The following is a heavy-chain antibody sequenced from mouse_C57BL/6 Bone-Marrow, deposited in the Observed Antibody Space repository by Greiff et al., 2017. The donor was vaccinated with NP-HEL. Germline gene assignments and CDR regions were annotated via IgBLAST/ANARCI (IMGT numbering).Heavy chain of an antibody. V-gene: IGHV1-50*01. CDR1: GYTFTSYW. CDR3: ARRDYGSSYAMDY. D-gene: IGHD1-1*01. J-gene: IGHJ4*01. CDR2: IDPSDSYI. Sequence: VKLQQPGAELVKPGASVKLSCKASGYTFTSYWMQWVKQRPGQGLEWIGEIDPSDSYINYNQKFKGKATLTVDTSSSTAYMQLSSLTSEDSAVXYCARRDYGSSYAMDYWGQGTSVTVSS.